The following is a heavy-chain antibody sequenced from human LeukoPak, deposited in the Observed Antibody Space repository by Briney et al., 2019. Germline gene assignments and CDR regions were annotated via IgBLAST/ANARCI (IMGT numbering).Heavy chain of an antibody. D-gene: IGHD6-13*01. CDR1: SGSISSGTYC. J-gene: IGHJ4*02. CDR2: IYTSGST. Sequence: SETLSLTCTVSSGSISSGTYCWNWIRQPAGKGLEWIGRIYTSGSTNYNPSLKSRVTLSIDTSKNQFSLKLSSVTAADTAVYYCARGGGPLGYMAPSIDYWGQGTLVTVSS. V-gene: IGHV4-61*02. CDR3: ARGGGPLGYMAPSIDY.